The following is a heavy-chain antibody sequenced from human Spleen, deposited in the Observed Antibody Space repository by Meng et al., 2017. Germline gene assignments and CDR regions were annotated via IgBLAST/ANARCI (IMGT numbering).Heavy chain of an antibody. J-gene: IGHJ4*02. CDR3: ARSSGRREYQLLYLNDY. Sequence: QVQVVQSGAEVKKPGASVKVSCKASGYTFTNYGISWVRQAPGQGLEWMGWINTYTGDTNYAQKLQGRVTMTTDASTTTAYMELRSLRSDDTAVYYCARSSGRREYQLLYLNDYWGQGTLVTVSS. D-gene: IGHD2-2*01. CDR2: INTYTGDT. CDR1: GYTFTNYG. V-gene: IGHV1-18*01.